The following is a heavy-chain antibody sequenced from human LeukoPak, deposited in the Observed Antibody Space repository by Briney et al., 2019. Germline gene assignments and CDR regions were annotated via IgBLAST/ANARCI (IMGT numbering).Heavy chain of an antibody. D-gene: IGHD3-10*01. CDR1: GGSFSGYY. V-gene: IGHV4-34*01. CDR2: INHSGST. J-gene: IGHJ5*02. Sequence: KPSETLSLTCAVYGGSFSGYYWSWIRQPPGKGLEWIGEINHSGSTNYNPSLKSRVTISVDTSKNQFSLKLSSVTAADTAVYYCARGQGDYYGSGSYYIRNWFDPWGQGTLVTVSS. CDR3: ARGQGDYYGSGSYYIRNWFDP.